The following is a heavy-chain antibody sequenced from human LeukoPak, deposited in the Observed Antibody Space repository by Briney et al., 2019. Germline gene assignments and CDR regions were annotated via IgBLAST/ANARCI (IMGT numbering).Heavy chain of an antibody. CDR1: GFTFSDYC. V-gene: IGHV3-11*01. J-gene: IGHJ6*02. CDR2: ISSSGSTI. D-gene: IGHD3-9*01. Sequence: GGSLRLSCAASGFTFSDYCMSWIRQAPGKGLEWVSYISSSGSTIYYADSVKGRFTISRDTAKNSLYLQMNSLRAEDTAVYYCARKGVLTGYDYYYYYYGMDVWGQGTTVTVSS. CDR3: ARKGVLTGYDYYYYYYGMDV.